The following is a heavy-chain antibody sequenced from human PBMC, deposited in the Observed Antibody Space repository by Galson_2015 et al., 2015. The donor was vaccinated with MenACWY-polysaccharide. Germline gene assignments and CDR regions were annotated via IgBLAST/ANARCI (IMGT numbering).Heavy chain of an antibody. CDR2: IRTDGGEM. Sequence: SLRLSCAASGFSLSAHWMHWVRQIPGKGLEWVANIRTDGGEMIYADSVKGRFTISRDNAKNSLYLQMNNLRAEDTAVYYCARTIQCLVHFDLWGQGTLVTVSS. CDR1: GFSLSAHW. D-gene: IGHD6-13*01. V-gene: IGHV3-7*01. J-gene: IGHJ4*02. CDR3: ARTIQCLVHFDL.